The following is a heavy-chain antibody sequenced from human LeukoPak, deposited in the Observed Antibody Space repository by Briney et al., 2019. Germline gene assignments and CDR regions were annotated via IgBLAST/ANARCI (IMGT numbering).Heavy chain of an antibody. CDR1: GFTFSSYS. D-gene: IGHD3-10*01. Sequence: PGGFLRLSCAASGFTFSSYSMNWVRQAPGKGLEWVSSISSSSSYIYYADSVKGRFTISRDNAKNSLYLQMNSLRAEDTAVYYCARAHPGPGTFDYWGQGTLVTVSS. V-gene: IGHV3-21*01. J-gene: IGHJ4*02. CDR2: ISSSSSYI. CDR3: ARAHPGPGTFDY.